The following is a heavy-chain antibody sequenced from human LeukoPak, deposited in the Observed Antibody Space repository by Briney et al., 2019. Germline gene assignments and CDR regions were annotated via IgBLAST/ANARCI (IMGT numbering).Heavy chain of an antibody. J-gene: IGHJ5*02. CDR2: IYYSGST. D-gene: IGHD2-15*01. Sequence: SETLSLTCAVYGGSFSGYYWSWIRQHPGKGLEWIGYIYYSGSTYYNPSLKSRVTISVDTSKNQFSLKLSSVTAADTAVYYCARGSCSGGSCYSWFDPWGQGTLVTVSS. CDR1: GGSFSGYY. V-gene: IGHV4-31*11. CDR3: ARGSCSGGSCYSWFDP.